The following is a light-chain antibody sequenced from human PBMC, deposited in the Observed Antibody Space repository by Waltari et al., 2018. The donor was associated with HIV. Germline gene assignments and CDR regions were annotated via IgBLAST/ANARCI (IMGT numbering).Light chain of an antibody. CDR2: EVA. Sequence: QSALTQPASVSGSPGQSTTISCFGTNSDIGTYNYVSWYQQHPGKVPKLLIHEVANRPSVISHRVSGSKSGNTAYLTLSGLQAEDEADYYCSSYTPTSFVVFGGGTKLTVL. J-gene: IGLJ2*01. CDR1: NSDIGTYNY. V-gene: IGLV2-14*01. CDR3: SSYTPTSFVV.